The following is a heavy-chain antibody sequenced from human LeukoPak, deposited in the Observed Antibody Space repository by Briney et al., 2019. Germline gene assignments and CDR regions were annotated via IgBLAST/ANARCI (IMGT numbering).Heavy chain of an antibody. CDR2: IWHDGSNE. Sequence: GRSLRLSCAASGFTFGTCGMHWVRQAPGKGLEWVAVIWHDGSNENYVDSVKGRFTISRDNSKNTLYLQMNSLRVEDTAVYYCAGDPGGSPFDYWGQGVLVTVSS. V-gene: IGHV3-33*01. J-gene: IGHJ4*02. D-gene: IGHD1-26*01. CDR3: AGDPGGSPFDY. CDR1: GFTFGTCG.